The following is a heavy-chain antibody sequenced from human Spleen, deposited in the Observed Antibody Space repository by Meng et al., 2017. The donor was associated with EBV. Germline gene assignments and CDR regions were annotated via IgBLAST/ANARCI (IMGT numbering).Heavy chain of an antibody. CDR2: IYSGGST. J-gene: IGHJ4*02. D-gene: IGHD7-27*01. Sequence: VGLVEAGGCLFQPGGSPGLSWAASGFIVSSKYMSWVRQAPGKGLEWVSVIYSGGSTYYADFVKGRFTISRDNSKNTVNLQMNSLRDEDTAMYYCARAGGEKPVDYRGQGALVTVSS. CDR3: ARAGGEKPVDY. V-gene: IGHV3-53*01. CDR1: GFIVSSKY.